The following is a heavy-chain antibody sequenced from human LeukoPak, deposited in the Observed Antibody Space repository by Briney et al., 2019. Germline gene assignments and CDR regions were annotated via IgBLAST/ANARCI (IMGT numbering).Heavy chain of an antibody. Sequence: ASVKVSCKASGYTFTGYYMHWVRQAPGQGLEWMGWINPNSGGTNYAQKFQGRVTMTRDTSISTAYMGLSRLRSDDTAVYYCARDPGGVLFMVRGETGQFDYWGQGTLVTVSS. CDR2: INPNSGGT. V-gene: IGHV1-2*02. J-gene: IGHJ4*02. D-gene: IGHD3-10*01. CDR3: ARDPGGVLFMVRGETGQFDY. CDR1: GYTFTGYY.